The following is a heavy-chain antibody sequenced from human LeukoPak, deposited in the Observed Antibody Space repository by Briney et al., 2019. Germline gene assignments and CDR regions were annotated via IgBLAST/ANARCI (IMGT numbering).Heavy chain of an antibody. Sequence: GGSLRLSCTGSGFPFGTYAMSWVRQAPGKGLEWVSAISGGSDNTHYAESVKGRFTISRDISKSTVYLQMNSLRVEDTAVYYCAKDAVRGRFDPWGQGTVVTVSS. J-gene: IGHJ5*02. V-gene: IGHV3-23*01. D-gene: IGHD3-10*01. CDR3: AKDAVRGRFDP. CDR2: ISGGSDNT. CDR1: GFPFGTYA.